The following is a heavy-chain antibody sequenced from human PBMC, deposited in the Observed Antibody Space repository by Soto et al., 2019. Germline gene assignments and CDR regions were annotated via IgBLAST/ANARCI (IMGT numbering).Heavy chain of an antibody. D-gene: IGHD2-15*01. Sequence: TSETLSLTCNVSGGSVSSGSYYWNWFRQPPGKGLEWVGYIYYTGATNYNPSLKSRVTILADTSSNHFSLKLTSMTAADTAVYFCATLPPRIVVVMTDLPTWGQGTLVTVSS. J-gene: IGHJ5*02. CDR2: IYYTGAT. CDR1: GGSVSSGSYY. V-gene: IGHV4-61*03. CDR3: ATLPPRIVVVMTDLPT.